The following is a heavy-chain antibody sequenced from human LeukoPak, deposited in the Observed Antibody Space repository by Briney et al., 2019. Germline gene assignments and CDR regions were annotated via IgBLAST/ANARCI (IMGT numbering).Heavy chain of an antibody. CDR3: ARGRSEYYDSSGYYYEAFDI. CDR2: IYTSGST. D-gene: IGHD3-22*01. CDR1: GGSISSYY. V-gene: IGHV4-4*07. J-gene: IGHJ3*02. Sequence: SETLSLTCTVSGGSISSYYWSWIRQPAGKGLEWIGRIYTSGSTNYNPSLKSRVTMSVDTSKNQFSLKLSSVTAADTAVYYCARGRSEYYDSSGYYYEAFDIWGQGTMVTVSS.